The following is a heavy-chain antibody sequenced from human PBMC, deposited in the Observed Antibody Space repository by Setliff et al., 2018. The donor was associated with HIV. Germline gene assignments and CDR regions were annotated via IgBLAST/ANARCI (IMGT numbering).Heavy chain of an antibody. Sequence: PGGSLRLSCEASGFPFSVHGMHWVRQSPGKGLEWLAVIWYDGGTKYYADSLQGRFTISRDDSLGIAYLQLNSLRSEDTAIYYCTRTPGAWQNYFDYWGQGTPVTVSS. CDR1: GFPFSVHG. V-gene: IGHV3-33*01. D-gene: IGHD2-15*01. CDR3: TRTPGAWQNYFDY. CDR2: IWYDGGTK. J-gene: IGHJ4*02.